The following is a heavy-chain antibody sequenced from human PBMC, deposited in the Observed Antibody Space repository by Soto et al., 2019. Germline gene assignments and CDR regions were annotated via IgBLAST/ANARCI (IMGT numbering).Heavy chain of an antibody. J-gene: IGHJ3*02. V-gene: IGHV1-69*01. CDR1: GGTLSSYA. Sequence: QVQLVQSGAEVKKPGSSVKVSCTASGGTLSSYAISWVRQAPGQGLEWMGGIIPIFATANYAQKFQGRVTITADESTSTAYMELSSLRAEDTAVYYCAREGGGSGMAFDIWCQGTMVTVSS. CDR2: IIPIFATA. CDR3: AREGGGSGMAFDI. D-gene: IGHD3-10*01.